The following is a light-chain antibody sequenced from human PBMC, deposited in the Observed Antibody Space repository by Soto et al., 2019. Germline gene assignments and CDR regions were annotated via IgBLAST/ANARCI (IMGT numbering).Light chain of an antibody. Sequence: EIVLTQSPGTLSLSPGERATLSCRASQTVISNYLAWYQQKPGQAPRLPIYGASSRATGIPDRFSGSGSGADFTLTISRLEPEDCAVYYCQQYATTPFTFGPGTKVDIK. CDR1: QTVISNY. CDR3: QQYATTPFT. J-gene: IGKJ3*01. CDR2: GAS. V-gene: IGKV3-20*01.